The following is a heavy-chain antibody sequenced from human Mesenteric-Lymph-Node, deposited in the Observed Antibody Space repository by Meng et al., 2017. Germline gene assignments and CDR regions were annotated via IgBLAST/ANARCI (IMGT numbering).Heavy chain of an antibody. CDR1: GGSINSDNYY. D-gene: IGHD5-18*01. CDR3: ARVGWRQWSFDL. V-gene: IGHV4-30-4*01. J-gene: IGHJ2*01. Sequence: VPLQESGPGLVKPSQTLSLTCTVSGGSINSDNYYWRWIRLHPGKGLEWIGYIYYSGSTCYNPSLKSLLTISVDTSKKQFSLKLSSVTAADTAVYYCARVGWRQWSFDLWGRGTLVTVSS. CDR2: IYYSGST.